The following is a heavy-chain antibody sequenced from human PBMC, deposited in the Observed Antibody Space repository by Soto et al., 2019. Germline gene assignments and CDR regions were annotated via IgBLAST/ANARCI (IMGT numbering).Heavy chain of an antibody. D-gene: IGHD3-10*01. V-gene: IGHV1-18*01. Sequence: ASVKVSCKASGDTFASFGFSWVRQAPGQGLEWLGWISAYNGNTHYAQKVRDRVTLTTDTSTNTAYMELRSLTSDYTAVYYCARDNESITAGILQYCGQGTRVTVCS. CDR3: ARDNESITAGILQY. CDR1: GDTFASFG. CDR2: ISAYNGNT. J-gene: IGHJ1*01.